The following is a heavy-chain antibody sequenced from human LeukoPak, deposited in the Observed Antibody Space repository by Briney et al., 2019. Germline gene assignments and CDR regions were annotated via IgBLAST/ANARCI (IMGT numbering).Heavy chain of an antibody. V-gene: IGHV3-7*03. CDR3: AVTRTRGDH. CDR1: GFTFSNYW. J-gene: IGHJ4*02. Sequence: GGSLRLSCAASGFTFSNYWMTWVRQAPGKGLEWVANINQDGNDKYYVDSVKGRFTISRDNTKRSLFLQMNSLRAEDTAVYYCAVTRTRGDHWGQGTLVTVS. CDR2: INQDGNDK. D-gene: IGHD2-21*01.